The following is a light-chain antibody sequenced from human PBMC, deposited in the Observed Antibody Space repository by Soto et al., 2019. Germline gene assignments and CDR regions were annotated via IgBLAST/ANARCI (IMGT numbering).Light chain of an antibody. CDR2: ATS. CDR1: QGIRND. CDR3: LQDYNYPLT. Sequence: AIQMTQSPSSLSASVGDRVTITCRASQGIRNDLGWYQQKPGKAPNLLIYATSTLQSGVPSRFTGSGSGTDFTLTINSLQPEDFATYYCLQDYNYPLTFGEGTKVEIE. V-gene: IGKV1-6*01. J-gene: IGKJ4*01.